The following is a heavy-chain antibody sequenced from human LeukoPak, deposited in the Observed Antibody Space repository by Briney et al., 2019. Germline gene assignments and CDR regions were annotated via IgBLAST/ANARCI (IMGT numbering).Heavy chain of an antibody. J-gene: IGHJ4*02. Sequence: ASVKVSCKASGYAFPHYGVQWVRQAPGQTLEWMGWINAGNGDDTKYSQKFQARLTMTEDTSTDTAYMELSSLRSEDTAVYYCATSFYDFWSSFDYWGQGTLVTVSS. V-gene: IGHV1-3*01. D-gene: IGHD3-3*01. CDR1: GYAFPHYG. CDR3: ATSFYDFWSSFDY. CDR2: INAGNGDDT.